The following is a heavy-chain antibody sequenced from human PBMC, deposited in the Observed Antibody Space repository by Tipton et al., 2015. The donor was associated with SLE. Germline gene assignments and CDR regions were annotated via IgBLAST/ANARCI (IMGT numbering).Heavy chain of an antibody. Sequence: LRLSCTVSGGSIGSSSYYWGWIRQPPGKGLEWIGSIYYSGSTYYNPSLKSRVTISVDTSKNQFSLKLSSVTAADTAVYYCARGLVVGVVVTGGYYFDYWGQGTLVTVSS. CDR3: ARGLVVGVVVTGGYYFDY. D-gene: IGHD2-21*02. CDR1: GGSIGSSSYY. J-gene: IGHJ4*02. V-gene: IGHV4-39*01. CDR2: IYYSGST.